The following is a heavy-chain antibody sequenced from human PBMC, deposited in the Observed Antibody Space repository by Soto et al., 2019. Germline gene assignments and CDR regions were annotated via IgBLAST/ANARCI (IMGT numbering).Heavy chain of an antibody. Sequence: QVQLVESGGGVVQPGRYLRVSCAASGIPFSSYGMHWVREAPGKGLEWVAVISYDGSNKYYADSVKGRFTISRDNSASTLYLQMNSLRPEDTALYYCVGGQYYFDYRGQGTLVTVSP. V-gene: IGHV3-30*03. CDR1: GIPFSSYG. D-gene: IGHD3-10*01. CDR2: ISYDGSNK. CDR3: VGGQYYFDY. J-gene: IGHJ4*02.